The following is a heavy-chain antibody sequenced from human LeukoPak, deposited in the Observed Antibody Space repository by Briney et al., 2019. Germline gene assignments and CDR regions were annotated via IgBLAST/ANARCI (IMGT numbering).Heavy chain of an antibody. CDR3: ASEYCRGGSWGCYFDY. CDR1: GFTVSSNY. CDR2: IYSGGST. Sequence: GGSLRLSCAASGFTVSSNYMSWVRQAPGKGLEWVSVIYSGGSTYYADSVKGRFTISRDNSKNTLYLQMNSLRAEDTAVYYCASEYCRGGSWGCYFDYWGQGTLVTVSS. J-gene: IGHJ4*01. D-gene: IGHD2-15*01. V-gene: IGHV3-53*01.